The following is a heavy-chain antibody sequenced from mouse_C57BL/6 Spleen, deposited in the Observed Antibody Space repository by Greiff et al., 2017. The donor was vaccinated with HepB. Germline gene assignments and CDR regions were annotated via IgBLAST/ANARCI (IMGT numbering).Heavy chain of an antibody. V-gene: IGHV7-3*01. CDR2: IRNKANGYTT. D-gene: IGHD2-3*01. Sequence: DVMLVESGGGLVQPGGSLSLSCAASGFTFTAYYMSWVRQPPGKGLEWLGFIRNKANGYTTEYSASVKGRFTISRDNSQSILYLQMNALRAEDSATYYCARRLLQGYFDYWGQGTTLTVSS. J-gene: IGHJ2*01. CDR1: GFTFTAYY. CDR3: ARRLLQGYFDY.